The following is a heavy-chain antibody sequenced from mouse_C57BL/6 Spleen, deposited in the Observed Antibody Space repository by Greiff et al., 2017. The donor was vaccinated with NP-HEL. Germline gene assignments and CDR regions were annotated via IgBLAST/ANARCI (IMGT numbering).Heavy chain of an antibody. J-gene: IGHJ2*01. CDR1: GSTFTSYT. CDR2: INPSSGYT. D-gene: IGHD1-1*01. Sequence: VKLQESGAELARPGASVKMSCKASGSTFTSYTMHWVQQRPGQGLEWIGYINPSSGYTKYNPKFKDKATLTADTSSSTADRQLSSLTAEDSAVYYCARGRGITTVPQYYFDDWGQGTTLTVSS. CDR3: ARGRGITTVPQYYFDD. V-gene: IGHV1-4*01.